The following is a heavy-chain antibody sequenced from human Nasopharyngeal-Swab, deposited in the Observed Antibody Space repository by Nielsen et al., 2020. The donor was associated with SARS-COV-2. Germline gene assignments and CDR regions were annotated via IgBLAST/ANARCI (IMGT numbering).Heavy chain of an antibody. J-gene: IGHJ4*02. Sequence: GESLKISCAASGFTFSNHATSWVRQAPGKGLEWVSAVSGSSGSTFYADSVKGRFTISRDNSRNTVYLQMNSLRAEDTAVYYCALTPPLGVGYNLLSLGLEYWGQGTRVAASS. CDR3: ALTPPLGVGYNLLSLGLEY. V-gene: IGHV3-23*01. D-gene: IGHD5-24*01. CDR2: VSGSSGST. CDR1: GFTFSNHA.